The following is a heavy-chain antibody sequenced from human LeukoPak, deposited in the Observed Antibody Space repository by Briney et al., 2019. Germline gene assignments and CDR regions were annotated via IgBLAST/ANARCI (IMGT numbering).Heavy chain of an antibody. CDR3: AKLRYSYGYYFDY. J-gene: IGHJ4*02. CDR1: GFTFSSYG. Sequence: PGGSLRLSCAASGFTFSSYGMSWVRQAPGKGLEWVSAISGSGGSTYYADSVKGRFTISRDNSKNTLYLQMNSLRAEDTAVYYCAKLRYSYGYYFDYWGQGTLVTVSS. CDR2: ISGSGGST. V-gene: IGHV3-23*01. D-gene: IGHD5-18*01.